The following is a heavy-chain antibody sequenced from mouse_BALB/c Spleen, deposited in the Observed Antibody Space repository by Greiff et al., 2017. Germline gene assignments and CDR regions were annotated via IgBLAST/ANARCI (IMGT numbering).Heavy chain of an antibody. V-gene: IGHV3-6*02. D-gene: IGHD2-4*01. CDR3: ARGKYYDSKYYFDY. J-gene: IGHJ2*01. Sequence: EVKLQESGPGLVKPSQSLSLTCSVTGYSITSGYYWNWIRQFPGNKLEWMGYISYDGSNNYNPSLKNRISITRDTSKNQFFLKLNSVTTEDTATYYCARGKYYDSKYYFDYWGQGTTLTVSS. CDR2: ISYDGSN. CDR1: GYSITSGYY.